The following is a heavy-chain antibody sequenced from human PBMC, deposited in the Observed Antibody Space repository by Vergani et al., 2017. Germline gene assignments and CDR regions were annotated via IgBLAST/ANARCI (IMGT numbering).Heavy chain of an antibody. D-gene: IGHD6-13*01. V-gene: IGHV3-9*01. CDR1: GFTFDDYA. J-gene: IGHJ5*02. CDR3: AEDIGGGSIAAAGTTWFDP. CDR2: ISWNSGSI. Sequence: EVQLVESGGGLVQPGRSLRLSCAASGFTFDDYAMHWVRQAPGKGLEWVSGISWNSGSIGYADSVKGRFTISRDNAKNSLYLQMNSLRAEDTAVYYCAEDIGGGSIAAAGTTWFDPWGQGTLVTVSS.